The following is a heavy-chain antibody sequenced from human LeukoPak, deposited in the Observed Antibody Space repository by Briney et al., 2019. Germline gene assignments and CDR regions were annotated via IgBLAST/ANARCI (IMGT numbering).Heavy chain of an antibody. CDR3: VSFYETY. D-gene: IGHD2/OR15-2a*01. Sequence: GGSLRLSCAASGNYWMHWVRQAPGKGLVWVSHINSDGSWTSYADSVKGRFTISKDNAKNTVYLRMNSLRAEDTAVYYCVSFYETYWGRGILVTVS. J-gene: IGHJ4*02. CDR2: INSDGSWT. CDR1: GNYW. V-gene: IGHV3-74*01.